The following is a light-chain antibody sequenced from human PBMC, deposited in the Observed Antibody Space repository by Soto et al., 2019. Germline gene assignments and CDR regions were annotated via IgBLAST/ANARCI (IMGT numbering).Light chain of an antibody. V-gene: IGLV2-14*01. J-gene: IGLJ1*01. CDR3: TSFAPGRIYV. CDR1: SSDVGYSNY. Sequence: QSVLTQPASVSGSPGQSITISCTGTSSDVGYSNYVSWYQQLPGKAPKLMIYDVSDRPSGVSNRFSGSKSGSTASLTISGLQAEDEGDYYCTSFAPGRIYVFGSGTKLTVL. CDR2: DVS.